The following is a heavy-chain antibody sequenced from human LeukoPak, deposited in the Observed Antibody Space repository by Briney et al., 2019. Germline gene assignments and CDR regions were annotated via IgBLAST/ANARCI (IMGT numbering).Heavy chain of an antibody. Sequence: GGSLRLSCEASGFTFSSYAMSWVRQAPGKGLEWVSAISGSGGSTYYADSVKGRFTISRDNSKNTLYLQINSLRVEDTAVYYCAKVIGGSSAYDALDIWGQGTMVTVSS. V-gene: IGHV3-23*01. CDR2: ISGSGGST. J-gene: IGHJ3*02. CDR3: AKVIGGSSAYDALDI. CDR1: GFTFSSYA. D-gene: IGHD6-6*01.